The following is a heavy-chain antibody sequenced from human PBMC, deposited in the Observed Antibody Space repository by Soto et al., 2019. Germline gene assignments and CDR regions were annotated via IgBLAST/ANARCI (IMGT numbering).Heavy chain of an antibody. CDR3: AISQDRGGRTTFIY. V-gene: IGHV3-9*01. CDR2: INWKSDI. J-gene: IGHJ4*02. CDR1: GFTFDDNA. D-gene: IGHD3-16*01. Sequence: AGGSLRLSCAVSGFTFDDNAMHWVRQAPEKGLKWVSGINWKSDIGYADSVKGRFTISRDNAENSLYLQMNSLRAEDTALYYCAISQDRGGRTTFIYWGQGTQVTVSS.